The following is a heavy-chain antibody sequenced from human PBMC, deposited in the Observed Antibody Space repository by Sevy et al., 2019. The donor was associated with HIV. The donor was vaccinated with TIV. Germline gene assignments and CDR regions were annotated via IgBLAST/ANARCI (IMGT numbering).Heavy chain of an antibody. J-gene: IGHJ3*02. CDR2: IWYDGSNK. V-gene: IGHV3-33*01. D-gene: IGHD4-17*01. CDR3: ARGYGDYRIDAFDI. Sequence: GESLKISCAASGFTFSSYGMHWDRQAPGKGLEWVAVIWYDGSNKYYADSVKGRFTISRDNSKNTLYLQMNSLRAEDTAVYYCARGYGDYRIDAFDIWGQRTMVTVSS. CDR1: GFTFSSYG.